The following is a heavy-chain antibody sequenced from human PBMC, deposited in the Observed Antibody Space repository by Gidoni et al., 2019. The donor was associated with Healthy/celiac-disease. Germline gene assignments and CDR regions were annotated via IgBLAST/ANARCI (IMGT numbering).Heavy chain of an antibody. V-gene: IGHV1-2*02. CDR1: GYTFTGYY. Sequence: QVQLVQSGAEVKKPGASVKVSCKASGYTFTGYYMNGVRQAPGQGLEWMGWINPTSDGTHYAQKFQGRVTMTMDTSISTAYMELSRLRSDDTAVYYCARVGDGLRYFDTDAFDIWGQGTMVTVSS. CDR3: ARVGDGLRYFDTDAFDI. J-gene: IGHJ3*02. D-gene: IGHD3-9*01. CDR2: INPTSDGT.